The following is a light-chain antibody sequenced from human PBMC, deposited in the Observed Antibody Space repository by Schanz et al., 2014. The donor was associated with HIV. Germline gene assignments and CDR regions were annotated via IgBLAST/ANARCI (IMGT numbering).Light chain of an antibody. CDR2: GAS. J-gene: IGKJ2*01. Sequence: DIVMTQSPATLSVSPGERATLSCRASQSVSSNLAWYQQKSGQAPRLLIYGASTMATGIPARFSGSGSETEFTLTISGLQSEDFAVYYCQQYDNWPPYTFGQGTKLDIK. CDR1: QSVSSN. CDR3: QQYDNWPPYT. V-gene: IGKV3-15*01.